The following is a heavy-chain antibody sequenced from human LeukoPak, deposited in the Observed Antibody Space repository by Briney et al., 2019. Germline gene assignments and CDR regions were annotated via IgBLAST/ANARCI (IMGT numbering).Heavy chain of an antibody. Sequence: NPSETLSLTCAVYGGSFSGYYWSWIRQPPGKGLEWIGEINHSGSTNYNPSLKSRVTISVDTSKNQFSLKLSSVTAADTAVYYCARLFVVVPAARSRNWFDPWGQGTLVTVSS. D-gene: IGHD2-2*01. CDR2: INHSGST. CDR1: GGSFSGYY. CDR3: ARLFVVVPAARSRNWFDP. V-gene: IGHV4-34*01. J-gene: IGHJ5*02.